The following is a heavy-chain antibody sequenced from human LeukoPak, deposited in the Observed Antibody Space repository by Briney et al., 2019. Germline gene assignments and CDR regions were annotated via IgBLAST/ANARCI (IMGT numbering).Heavy chain of an antibody. Sequence: SETLSLTCTVSGGSISSYYWSWIRQPAGKGLEWIGRIYTSGNTNFNPSLKSRVTMSVDTSKNQFSLKLSSVTAADTAVYYCAGVGATIVEFDYWGQGTLVTVSS. D-gene: IGHD1-26*01. CDR2: IYTSGNT. V-gene: IGHV4-4*07. CDR1: GGSISSYY. J-gene: IGHJ4*02. CDR3: AGVGATIVEFDY.